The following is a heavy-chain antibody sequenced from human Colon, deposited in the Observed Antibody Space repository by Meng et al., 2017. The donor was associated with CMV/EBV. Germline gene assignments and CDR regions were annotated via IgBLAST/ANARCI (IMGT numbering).Heavy chain of an antibody. J-gene: IGHJ5*02. D-gene: IGHD4-17*01. CDR3: AKAHYADPS. CDR1: ASTLSTYA. V-gene: IGHV3-23*03. Sequence: GESLKISCAASASTLSTYAMSWVRQAPGKGLECVSHIYSGGGTVQYADSVKGRFTISRDNSKNTLYLQMNSLRAEDTAVYYCAKAHYADPSWGQGTLVTVSS. CDR2: IYSGGGTV.